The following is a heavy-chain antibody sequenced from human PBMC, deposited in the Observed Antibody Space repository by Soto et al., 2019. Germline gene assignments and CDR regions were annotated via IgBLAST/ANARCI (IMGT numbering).Heavy chain of an antibody. V-gene: IGHV1-18*01. CDR3: ARDLPPVDY. Sequence: QIQLVQSGAEVKKPGASVKVSCKASGYTFSSYHITWVRQAPGQGLEGMGWISAYNGNTNYAQNRPGRVTMTTDPSTSTAYMELRSLSSDDTAVYYCARDLPPVDYWGQGTLVTVSS. J-gene: IGHJ4*02. CDR1: GYTFSSYH. CDR2: ISAYNGNT.